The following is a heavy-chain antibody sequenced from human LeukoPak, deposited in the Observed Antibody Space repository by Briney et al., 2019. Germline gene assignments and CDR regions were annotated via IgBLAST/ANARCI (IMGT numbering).Heavy chain of an antibody. Sequence: PGGSLRLSCAASGFTFSRYWMSWVRQAPGKGLEWVANIKQDGSEKYYVDSVKGRFTISRDNAENSLYLQMNSLRAEDTAVYYCARSSIAARGWFDPWGQGTLVTVSS. CDR3: ARSSIAARGWFDP. V-gene: IGHV3-7*05. J-gene: IGHJ5*02. D-gene: IGHD6-6*01. CDR2: IKQDGSEK. CDR1: GFTFSRYW.